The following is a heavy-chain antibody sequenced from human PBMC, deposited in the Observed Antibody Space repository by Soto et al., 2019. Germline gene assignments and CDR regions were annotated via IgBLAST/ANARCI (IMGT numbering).Heavy chain of an antibody. CDR2: IDPSDSYT. D-gene: IGHD2-2*02. V-gene: IGHV5-10-1*01. CDR3: ARRKKGEYQLRYCYYHYGMDV. Sequence: PGESLKISCNGSGYSFTSYWISWVRQVPGKGLEWMGRIDPSDSYTNYSPSFQGHVTISADKSISTAYLQWSSLKASDTAMYHCARRKKGEYQLRYCYYHYGMDVRAQGTTVTVSS. CDR1: GYSFTSYW. J-gene: IGHJ6*02.